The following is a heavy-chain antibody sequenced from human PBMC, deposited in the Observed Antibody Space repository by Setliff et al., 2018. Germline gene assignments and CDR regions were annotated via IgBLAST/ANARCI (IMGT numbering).Heavy chain of an antibody. CDR2: INPSGGLT. CDR3: ARGPLDFVVVPAAAKFDY. CDR1: GYTLTNYY. V-gene: IGHV1-46*01. J-gene: IGHJ4*02. Sequence: ASVKVSCKASGYTLTNYYMHWVRQAPGQGLEWMGIINPSGGLTRYAQKFQGRVTMTRDTSTSTVYMEVSSLRSEDTAVYYCARGPLDFVVVPAAAKFDYWGQGTLVTVSS. D-gene: IGHD2-2*01.